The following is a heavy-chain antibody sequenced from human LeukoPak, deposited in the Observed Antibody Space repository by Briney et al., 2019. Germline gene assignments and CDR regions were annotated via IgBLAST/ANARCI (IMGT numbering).Heavy chain of an antibody. CDR2: IYYSGST. Sequence: PSETLSLTCTVSGGSISSYYWSWIRQPPGKGLEWIGYIYYSGSTNYNPSLKSRVTISVDTSKNQFSLKLSSVTAADTAVYYCARQCGGNSFIIDWGQGTLVTVSS. V-gene: IGHV4-59*01. CDR1: GGSISSYY. D-gene: IGHD4-23*01. CDR3: ARQCGGNSFIID. J-gene: IGHJ4*02.